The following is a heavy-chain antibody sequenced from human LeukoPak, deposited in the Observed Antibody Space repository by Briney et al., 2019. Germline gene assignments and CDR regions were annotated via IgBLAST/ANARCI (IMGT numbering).Heavy chain of an antibody. Sequence: ASVKVSCKASGYTFTSYGISWVRQATGQGLEWMGWMNPNSGNTGYAQKFQGRVTMTRNTSISTAYMELSSLRSEDTAVYYCARGPQLYYYDSSGYYYVYYYYYMDVWGKGTTVTVSS. CDR2: MNPNSGNT. V-gene: IGHV1-8*02. CDR3: ARGPQLYYYDSSGYYYVYYYYYMDV. D-gene: IGHD3-22*01. CDR1: GYTFTSYG. J-gene: IGHJ6*03.